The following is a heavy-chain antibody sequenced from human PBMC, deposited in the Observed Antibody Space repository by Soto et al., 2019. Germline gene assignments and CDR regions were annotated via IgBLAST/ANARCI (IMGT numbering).Heavy chain of an antibody. Sequence: QVQLQESGPGLVKPSEILSLTCTVSGGSISSYYWSWIRQPPGKGLEWIGYIYYSGSTNYNPSLKSRVTISVDTSKNQFSLKLSSVTAADTAVYYCARLWGWFGDYWGQGTLVTVS. CDR2: IYYSGST. V-gene: IGHV4-59*08. CDR1: GGSISSYY. CDR3: ARLWGWFGDY. J-gene: IGHJ4*02. D-gene: IGHD3-10*01.